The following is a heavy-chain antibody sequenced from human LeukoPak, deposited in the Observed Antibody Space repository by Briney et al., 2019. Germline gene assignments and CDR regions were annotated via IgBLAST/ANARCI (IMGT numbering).Heavy chain of an antibody. J-gene: IGHJ6*02. CDR2: IIPIFGTA. Sequence: ASVKVSCKASGGTFISYAISWVRQAPGQGLEWMGGIIPIFGTANYAQKFQGRVTITADESTSTAYMELSSLRSEDTAVYYCARDSSSWSLVYYYYGMDVWGQGTTVTVSS. CDR1: GGTFISYA. CDR3: ARDSSSWSLVYYYYGMDV. D-gene: IGHD6-13*01. V-gene: IGHV1-69*13.